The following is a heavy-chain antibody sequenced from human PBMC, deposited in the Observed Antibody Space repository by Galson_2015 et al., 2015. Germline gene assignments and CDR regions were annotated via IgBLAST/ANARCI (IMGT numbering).Heavy chain of an antibody. Sequence: SLRLSCAASGFTFSSYAMHWVRQAPGKGLEWVSAISGSGGSTYYADSVKGRFTISRDNSKNTLYLQMSSLRAEDTAVYYCAKAELELGWFDPWGQGTLVTVSS. CDR2: ISGSGGST. CDR3: AKAELELGWFDP. V-gene: IGHV3-23*01. CDR1: GFTFSSYA. J-gene: IGHJ5*02. D-gene: IGHD1-7*01.